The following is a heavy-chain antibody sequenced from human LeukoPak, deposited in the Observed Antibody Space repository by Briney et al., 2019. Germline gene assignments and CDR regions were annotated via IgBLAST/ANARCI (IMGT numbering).Heavy chain of an antibody. CDR2: IYFNGNT. D-gene: IGHD2-15*01. J-gene: IGHJ4*02. Sequence: SETLSLTCTVSGVSISSGGYYWSWIRPHPGKGVEWIAYIYFNGNTYYNPSLKSPVTISVDTPKNQFSLKLSSVTAADSAVYYCARAVPSGGSCYEDYWGQGTLVTVSS. V-gene: IGHV4-31*01. CDR1: GVSISSGGYY. CDR3: ARAVPSGGSCYEDY.